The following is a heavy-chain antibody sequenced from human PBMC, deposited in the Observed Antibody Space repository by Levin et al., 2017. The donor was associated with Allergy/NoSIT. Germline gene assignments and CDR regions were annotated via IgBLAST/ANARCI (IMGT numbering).Heavy chain of an antibody. CDR2: ISGSGDST. Sequence: PGGSLRLSCAASGFTFNDYAMSWVRQAPGKGLEWVSAISGSGDSTYYADSVKGRFTISRDNSKNTLYLQMNSLRAEDTAVYYCTKQLFWAREYFQHWGQGTLVTVSS. D-gene: IGHD6-6*01. CDR3: TKQLFWAREYFQH. V-gene: IGHV3-23*01. CDR1: GFTFNDYA. J-gene: IGHJ1*01.